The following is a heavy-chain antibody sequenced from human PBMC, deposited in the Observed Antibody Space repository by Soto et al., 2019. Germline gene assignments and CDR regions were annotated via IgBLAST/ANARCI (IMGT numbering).Heavy chain of an antibody. D-gene: IGHD1-26*01. J-gene: IGHJ2*01. CDR3: AGGHLLGIAGRGYFDL. CDR2: ISSSSSTI. Sequence: GGSLRLSCAASGFTFSSYSMNWVRQAPGKGLEWVSYISSSSSTIYYADSVKGRFTISRDNAKNSLYLQMNSLRDEDTAVDYCAGGHLLGIAGRGYFDLWGRGTLVTVSS. CDR1: GFTFSSYS. V-gene: IGHV3-48*02.